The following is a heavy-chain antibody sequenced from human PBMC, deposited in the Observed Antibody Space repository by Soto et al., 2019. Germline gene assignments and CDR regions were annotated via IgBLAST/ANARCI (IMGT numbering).Heavy chain of an antibody. J-gene: IGHJ4*02. CDR2: ISSDGTTI. D-gene: IGHD6-19*01. Sequence: GGPLRLSFQPFGSTFSSYAMSWVHQAPGKGLVWVSGISSDGTTINYADSVEGRFTISRDNAKNTLFLQMNSLRVEDTAVYYCARAGWYRFDYWGQGTLVTVSS. CDR3: ARAGWYRFDY. V-gene: IGHV3-74*01. CDR1: GSTFSSYA.